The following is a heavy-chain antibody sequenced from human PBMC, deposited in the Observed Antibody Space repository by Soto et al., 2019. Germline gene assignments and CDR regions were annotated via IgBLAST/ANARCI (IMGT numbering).Heavy chain of an antibody. CDR2: IIPIFGTV. V-gene: IGHV1-69*13. J-gene: IGHJ6*04. D-gene: IGHD1-26*01. CDR3: TRDRGRWALYYAMAV. Sequence: SVKISCKASGGSFRTYTTSWVRQAPGQGLEWVGGIIPIFGTVNYAQKLRDRVTITADESTSTAYMELTNLRSEDTAVYYCTRDRGRWALYYAMAVWVNRTPVT. CDR1: GGSFRTYT.